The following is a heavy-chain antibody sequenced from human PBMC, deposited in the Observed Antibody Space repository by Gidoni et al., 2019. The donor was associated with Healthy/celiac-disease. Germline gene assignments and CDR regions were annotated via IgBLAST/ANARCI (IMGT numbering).Heavy chain of an antibody. V-gene: IGHV1-46*01. D-gene: IGHD5-18*01. CDR3: AREAPVDTAMVGGTFDY. CDR1: GYTFTSYY. CDR2: INPSGGST. Sequence: QVQLVQSGAEVKKPGASVKVSCKASGYTFTSYYMHWVRQAPGQGLEWMGIINPSGGSTSYAQKFQGRVTMTRDTSTSTVYMELSSLRSEDTAVYYCAREAPVDTAMVGGTFDYWGQGTLVTVSS. J-gene: IGHJ4*02.